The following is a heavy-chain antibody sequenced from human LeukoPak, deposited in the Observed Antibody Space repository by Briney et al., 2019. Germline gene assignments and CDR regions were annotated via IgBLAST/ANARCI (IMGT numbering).Heavy chain of an antibody. CDR1: GYTFTSYD. J-gene: IGHJ4*02. Sequence: GASVKVSCKASGYTFTSYDINWVRQATGQGLEWMGWMNPNSGNTGYARKFQGRVTMTRNTSISTAYMELSSLRSEDTAVYYCALNYDILTGYPTLDYWGQGTLVTVSS. CDR2: MNPNSGNT. D-gene: IGHD3-9*01. V-gene: IGHV1-8*01. CDR3: ALNYDILTGYPTLDY.